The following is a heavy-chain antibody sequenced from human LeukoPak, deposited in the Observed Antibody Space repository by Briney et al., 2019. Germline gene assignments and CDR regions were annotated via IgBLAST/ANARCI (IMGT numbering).Heavy chain of an antibody. D-gene: IGHD2-8*02. Sequence: GGSLRLSCAASGFTFSTFAMIWVRQPPGKGLEWVSSIFPSGGEIHYADSVRGRFTTSRDNSKSTLSLQMNSLRAEDTAIYYCATYRQVLLPFESWGQGTLVTVSS. CDR3: ATYRQVLLPFES. CDR1: GFTFSTFA. J-gene: IGHJ4*02. CDR2: IFPSGGEI. V-gene: IGHV3-23*01.